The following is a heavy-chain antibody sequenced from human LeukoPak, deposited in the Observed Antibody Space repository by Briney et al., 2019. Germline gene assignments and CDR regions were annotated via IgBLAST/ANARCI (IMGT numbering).Heavy chain of an antibody. CDR2: ISYSGST. CDR3: ARHIDNGWYAF. D-gene: IGHD6-19*01. J-gene: IGHJ4*02. V-gene: IGHV4-59*08. Sequence: PSETLSLTCTVSGGSISSYYWSWIRHPPGKGLDWIEYISYSGSTNYNPSLKSRVTMSVDRSRNQFSLKLNSVTAADTAVYYCARHIDNGWYAFWGQGTLVTVSS. CDR1: GGSISSYY.